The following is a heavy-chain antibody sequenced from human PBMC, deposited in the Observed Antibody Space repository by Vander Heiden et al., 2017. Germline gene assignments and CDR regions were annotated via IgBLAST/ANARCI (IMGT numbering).Heavy chain of an antibody. CDR3: ASTIFGVVTRVDY. CDR2: ISSSGSYI. Sequence: VQLVESGGGLVKPGGSLRLSCAASGFPFSTYSMNWVRQAPGKGLEWVSSISSSGSYIYYGDSVKGRFTISRDNAKNSLYLQMNSLRAEDTAVYYCASTIFGVVTRVDYWGQGTLVTVSS. D-gene: IGHD3-3*01. J-gene: IGHJ4*02. CDR1: GFPFSTYS. V-gene: IGHV3-21*01.